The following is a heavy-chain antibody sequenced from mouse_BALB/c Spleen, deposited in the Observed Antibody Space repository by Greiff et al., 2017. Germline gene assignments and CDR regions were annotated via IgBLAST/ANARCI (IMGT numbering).Heavy chain of an antibody. CDR3: VRGGNSAWFAY. D-gene: IGHD2-1*01. CDR2: IRSKSNNYAT. Sequence: GGGLVQPKGSLKLSCAASGFTFNTNAMNWVRQAPGKGLEWVARIRSKSNNYATYYADSVKDRFTISRDDSQSMLYLQMNNLKTEDTAMYYCVRGGNSAWFAYWGQGTLVTVSA. CDR1: GFTFNTNA. V-gene: IGHV10S3*01. J-gene: IGHJ3*01.